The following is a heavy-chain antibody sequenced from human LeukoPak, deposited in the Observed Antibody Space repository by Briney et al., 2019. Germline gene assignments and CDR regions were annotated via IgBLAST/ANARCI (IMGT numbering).Heavy chain of an antibody. D-gene: IGHD6-19*01. J-gene: IGHJ4*02. CDR3: ASEKYSSGLSSPYYFDY. Sequence: GGSLRLSCAASGFTLSDYYMSWIRQAPGKGLEWVSYISSSSSYTNYADSVKGRFTISRDNAKNSLYLQMNSLRAEDTAVYYCASEKYSSGLSSPYYFDYWGQGTLVTVSS. V-gene: IGHV3-11*05. CDR2: ISSSSSYT. CDR1: GFTLSDYY.